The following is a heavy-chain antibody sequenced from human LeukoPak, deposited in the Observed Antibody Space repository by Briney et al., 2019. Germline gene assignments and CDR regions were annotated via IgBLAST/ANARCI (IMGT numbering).Heavy chain of an antibody. J-gene: IGHJ4*02. V-gene: IGHV3-23*01. CDR1: GFTISSSA. Sequence: GGSLRLSCAASGFTISSSALTWVRQAPGKGLEWVSAISRSGGSTYHADSVKGRFTISRGDSKNTLYLQMNSLRAEDTAVYYCAKTRHIVVVTAEDYWGQGTLVTVSS. CDR2: ISRSGGST. CDR3: AKTRHIVVVTAEDY. D-gene: IGHD2-21*02.